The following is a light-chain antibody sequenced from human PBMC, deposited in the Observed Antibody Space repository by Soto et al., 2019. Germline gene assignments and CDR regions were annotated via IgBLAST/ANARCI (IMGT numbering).Light chain of an antibody. J-gene: IGKJ1*01. Sequence: DIQMTQSPSAMSASVGDRVTITCRASQGINNYLTWFQQGPGTAPKRLIYAASTLQSGVPSRFSGSGSGTEFTLTISSLQPEDFATYYCLQHSAYPWTFGQGTKVEIK. CDR1: QGINNY. CDR3: LQHSAYPWT. CDR2: AAS. V-gene: IGKV1-17*03.